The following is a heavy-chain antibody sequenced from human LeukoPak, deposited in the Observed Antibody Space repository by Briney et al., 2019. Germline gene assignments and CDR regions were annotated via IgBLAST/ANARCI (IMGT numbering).Heavy chain of an antibody. CDR1: GFTFSSYG. V-gene: IGHV3-30*18. Sequence: PGRSLRLSCAASGFTFSSYGMHWVRQAPGKGLEWVAVISYDGSNKYYADSVKGRFTISRDNSKNTLYLQMNSLRAEDTAVYYCAKVSLYGSGSYYNPTTSDYWGQGTLVTVSS. CDR2: ISYDGSNK. D-gene: IGHD3-10*01. J-gene: IGHJ4*02. CDR3: AKVSLYGSGSYYNPTTSDY.